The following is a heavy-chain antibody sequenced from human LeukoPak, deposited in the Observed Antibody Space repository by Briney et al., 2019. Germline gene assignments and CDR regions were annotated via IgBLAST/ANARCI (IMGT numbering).Heavy chain of an antibody. Sequence: PGGSLRLSCAASGFTFSNYWMNWIRQAPGKGLEWVANIKEDGREKYYLDSVKGRFTISRDNAENSLYLHMNSLRAEDTAVYYCARGVWFGESLGSGADYWGQGALVTVSS. V-gene: IGHV3-7*01. CDR3: ARGVWFGESLGSGADY. CDR1: GFTFSNYW. J-gene: IGHJ4*02. D-gene: IGHD3-10*01. CDR2: IKEDGREK.